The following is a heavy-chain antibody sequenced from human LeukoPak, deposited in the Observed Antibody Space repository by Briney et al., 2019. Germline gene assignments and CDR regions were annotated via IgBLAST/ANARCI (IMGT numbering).Heavy chain of an antibody. CDR3: AKDWEWSCDY. CDR2: IEDIGNRK. J-gene: IGHJ4*02. CDR1: GLTFSKSG. D-gene: IGHD3-3*01. Sequence: GGSLTLSWAASGLTFSKSGIRWVRQPPGNGLEWMAYIEDIGNRKYYADSVKGRFTISRDNSKNELNLQMNRLTVEDTGVYYCAKDWEWSCDYWGQGIVVTVSS. V-gene: IGHV3-30*02.